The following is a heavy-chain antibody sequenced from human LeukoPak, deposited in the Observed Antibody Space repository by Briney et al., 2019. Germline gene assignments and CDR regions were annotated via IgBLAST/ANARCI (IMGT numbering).Heavy chain of an antibody. CDR3: AKGSTSGWYGWFDP. Sequence: GGSLRLSCVASGFTFNTYAMNWVRQAPGKGLEWVTYISSSSSTIYYADSVRGRFAISRDNAKKSLYLQMNSLRAEDTAVYYCAKGSTSGWYGWFDPWGQGTLVTVSS. V-gene: IGHV3-48*01. CDR1: GFTFNTYA. CDR2: ISSSSSTI. J-gene: IGHJ5*02. D-gene: IGHD6-19*01.